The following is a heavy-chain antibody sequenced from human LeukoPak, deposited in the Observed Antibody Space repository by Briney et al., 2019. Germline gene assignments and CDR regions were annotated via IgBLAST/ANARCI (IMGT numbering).Heavy chain of an antibody. Sequence: ASVKVSCKASGYTFTSYAMHWVRQAPGQRLEWMGWINAGNGNTEYSQKFQGRVTITRDTSASTAYMELSSLRSEDTAVYYCARDGYYGDSLDYWGQGTLVTVSS. CDR1: GYTFTSYA. CDR3: ARDGYYGDSLDY. V-gene: IGHV1-3*01. D-gene: IGHD4-17*01. CDR2: INAGNGNT. J-gene: IGHJ4*02.